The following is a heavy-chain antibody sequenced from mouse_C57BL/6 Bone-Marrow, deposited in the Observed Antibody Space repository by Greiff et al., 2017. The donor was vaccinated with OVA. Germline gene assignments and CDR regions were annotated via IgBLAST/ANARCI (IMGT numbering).Heavy chain of an antibody. Sequence: VQLQQSGPGLVAPSQSLSITCTVSGFSLTSDGVDWVRQPPGKGLEWLGVIWGGGSPNYNSALMSRLSISKDKSKSQVFLKMNSLQTDDTAMYYCAKRTRQLRPFAYWGQGTLVTVSA. V-gene: IGHV2-9*01. CDR1: GFSLTSDG. D-gene: IGHD3-2*02. CDR2: IWGGGSP. J-gene: IGHJ3*01. CDR3: AKRTRQLRPFAY.